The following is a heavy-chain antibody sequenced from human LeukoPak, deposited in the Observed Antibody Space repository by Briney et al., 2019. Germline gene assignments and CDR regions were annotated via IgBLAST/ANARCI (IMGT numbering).Heavy chain of an antibody. CDR2: INWNGGST. CDR1: GFTFDDYV. D-gene: IGHD2-2*01. Sequence: GGSLRLSCAASGFTFDDYVMSWVRQAPGKGLEWVSGINWNGGSTGYADSVKGRFTISRDNAKNSLYLQMNSLRAEDTALYHCAGEGHRLKYCSSTSCYGGQFDPWGQGTLVTVSS. J-gene: IGHJ5*02. V-gene: IGHV3-20*01. CDR3: AGEGHRLKYCSSTSCYGGQFDP.